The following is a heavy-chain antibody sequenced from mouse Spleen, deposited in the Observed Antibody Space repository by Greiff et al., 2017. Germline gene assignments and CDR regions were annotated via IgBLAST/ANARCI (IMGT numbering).Heavy chain of an antibody. Sequence: EVQLQQSGPGLVKPSQSLSLTCSVTGYSITSGYYWNWIRQFPGNKLEWMGYISYDGSNNYNPSLKNRISITRDTSKNQFFLKLNSVTTEDTATYYCARGHYYGSSYGYYFDYWGQGTTLTVSS. V-gene: IGHV3-6*01. CDR1: GYSITSGYY. CDR3: ARGHYYGSSYGYYFDY. J-gene: IGHJ2*01. CDR2: ISYDGSN. D-gene: IGHD1-1*01.